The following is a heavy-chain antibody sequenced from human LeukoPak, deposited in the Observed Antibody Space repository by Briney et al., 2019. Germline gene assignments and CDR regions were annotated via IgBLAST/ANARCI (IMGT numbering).Heavy chain of an antibody. CDR3: ARAIGIWSGLSY. J-gene: IGHJ4*02. D-gene: IGHD3-3*01. CDR1: EFTFSSYW. Sequence: PGGSLRLSCAASEFTFSSYWMTWVRQAPGKGLEWVANIKQDGSEKNYVDSVKGRFTISRDKAKNSLYLQMNSLRAEDTALYYCARAIGIWSGLSYWGQGTLVTVSS. V-gene: IGHV3-7*01. CDR2: IKQDGSEK.